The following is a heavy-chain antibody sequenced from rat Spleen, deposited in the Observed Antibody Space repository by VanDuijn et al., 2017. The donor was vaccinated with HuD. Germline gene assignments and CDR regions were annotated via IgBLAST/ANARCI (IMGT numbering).Heavy chain of an antibody. CDR3: ARGEQPYWYFDF. D-gene: IGHD3-4*01. J-gene: IGHJ1*01. V-gene: IGHV2-30*01. CDR1: GFSLTTYH. Sequence: QVQLKESGPGLVQPSQTLSLSCTVSGFSLTTYHVSWVRQPPGKSLVWMGTIWAGGSTDYNSALKSRLSISRDTSKSQVFLKMNSLQTEDIATYYCARGEQPYWYFDFWGPGTMVTVSS. CDR2: IWAGGST.